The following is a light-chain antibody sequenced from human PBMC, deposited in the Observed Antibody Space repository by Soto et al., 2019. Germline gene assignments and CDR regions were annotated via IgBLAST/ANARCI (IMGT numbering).Light chain of an antibody. Sequence: QAVLTQPASVSGSPGQSIAVSCTGTSSDVGAYNYVSWYQQHPGKAPKLMIYDVSNRPSGVSDRFSGSKSGNTASLTISGLQAEDEAYYYCSSYTSSSTRVFGTGTKVTVL. CDR3: SSYTSSSTRV. CDR1: SSDVGAYNY. J-gene: IGLJ1*01. V-gene: IGLV2-14*03. CDR2: DVS.